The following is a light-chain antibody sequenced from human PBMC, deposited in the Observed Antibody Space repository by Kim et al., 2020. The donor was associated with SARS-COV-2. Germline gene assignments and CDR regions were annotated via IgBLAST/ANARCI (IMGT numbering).Light chain of an antibody. CDR3: SSWGTSFAGYV. CDR1: SNEVANHG. J-gene: IGLJ1*01. CDR2: RNG. V-gene: IGLV10-54*01. Sequence: QAGLIQPPSVSKGLRQTATLTCTGNSNEVANHGAAWLQQHQGRPPKLLSYRNGVRPSGISERFSASRSGNTASLTIAGLQPEDEADYYCSSWGTSFAGYVFGSGTKVTVL.